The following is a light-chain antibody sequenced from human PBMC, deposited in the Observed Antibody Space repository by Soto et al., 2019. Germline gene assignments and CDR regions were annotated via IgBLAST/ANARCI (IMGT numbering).Light chain of an antibody. J-gene: IGKJ1*01. CDR3: QHYNSYSEA. Sequence: DIQMTQSPSTLSGSVGDRVTITCRASQTISSWLAWYQQKPGKAPKLLIYKASTLKSGVPSRFSGSGSGTECTLTISSLQPDDFATYYCQHYNSYSEAFCQGTKVDIK. V-gene: IGKV1-5*03. CDR1: QTISSW. CDR2: KAS.